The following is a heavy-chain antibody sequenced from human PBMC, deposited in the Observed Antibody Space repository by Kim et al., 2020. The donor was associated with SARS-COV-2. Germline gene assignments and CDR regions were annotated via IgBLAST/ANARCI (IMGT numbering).Heavy chain of an antibody. CDR2: STI. J-gene: IGHJ4*02. D-gene: IGHD3-16*01. V-gene: IGHV3-48*02. Sequence: STIYYADPVKGRITNSQDNAKTSLYMKKNSLREEDTAVYYCARVRGGANDYWGQGTLVTVSS. CDR3: ARVRGGANDY.